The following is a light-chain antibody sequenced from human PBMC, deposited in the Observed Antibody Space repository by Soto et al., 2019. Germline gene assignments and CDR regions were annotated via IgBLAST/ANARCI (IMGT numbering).Light chain of an antibody. CDR1: QSVSSKY. V-gene: IGKV3-20*01. J-gene: IGKJ1*01. CDR2: GAS. CDR3: QQYGSSPLWT. Sequence: EIVLTQSPGTLSLSPGERATLSCRASQSVSSKYLAWYQQKVGQAPRLLIYGASSRATGIPDRFSGSGSGTDFTLTISRLEPEDFAVYYCQQYGSSPLWTFGQGTKVEIK.